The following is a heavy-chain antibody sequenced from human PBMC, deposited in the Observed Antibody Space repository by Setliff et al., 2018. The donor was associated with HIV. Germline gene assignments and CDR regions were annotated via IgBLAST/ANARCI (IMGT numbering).Heavy chain of an antibody. J-gene: IGHJ4*02. Sequence: SETLSLTCTVSGGSISSYYWSWIRQPPGKGLEWIGYIYTSGSVNYNPSLNSRVTISIDTSKNQFSLKLTSVTAADTAVYYCARLDSTIFGVVIIRDYWGQGTLVTVSS. CDR3: ARLDSTIFGVVIIRDY. CDR1: GGSISSYY. V-gene: IGHV4-4*09. D-gene: IGHD3-3*01. CDR2: IYTSGSV.